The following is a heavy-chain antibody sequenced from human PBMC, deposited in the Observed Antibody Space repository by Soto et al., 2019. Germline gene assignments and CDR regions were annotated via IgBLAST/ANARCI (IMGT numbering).Heavy chain of an antibody. CDR2: IYYSGST. V-gene: IGHV4-39*01. J-gene: IGHJ6*02. Sequence: XETLSLTCTVSGCSVSSGSYYWSWIRQPPGKGLEWIGSIYYSGSTYYNPSLKSRVTISVDTSKNQFSLKLSSVTAADTAVYYCARRPTYYYYGMDVWGQGTTVTVSS. CDR3: ARRPTYYYYGMDV. CDR1: GCSVSSGSYY.